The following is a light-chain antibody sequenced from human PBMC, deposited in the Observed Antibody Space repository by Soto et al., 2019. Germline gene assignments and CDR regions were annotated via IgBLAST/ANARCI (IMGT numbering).Light chain of an antibody. J-gene: IGLJ1*01. CDR2: NVS. CDR1: SSDVGAHNY. CDR3: TSSTSDSLYV. Sequence: QSVLTQPASVSGSPGQSITISCAGTSSDVGAHNYVSWYQQYPGKVPKVLIDNVSNRPSGVSNRFSGSKSGNRAYLTISGLQAEDEADYFCTSSTSDSLYVFGTGTKVTVL. V-gene: IGLV2-14*03.